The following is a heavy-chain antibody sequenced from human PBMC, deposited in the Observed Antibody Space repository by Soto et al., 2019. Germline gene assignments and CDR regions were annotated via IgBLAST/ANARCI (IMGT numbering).Heavy chain of an antibody. CDR2: VSYDGNHK. J-gene: IGHJ6*03. CDR3: AKDVGHQLVLNYRMDV. Sequence: QVQLVESGGGVIQPWTSLSLSCGSSGFTFRSFGMYWVRQAPGKGLEWLAVVSYDGNHKYYADSVKGRFTVSRDNAKNTMSLQMNSLRGKDTAVYYCAKDVGHQLVLNYRMDVWGKGTTVTVSS. D-gene: IGHD6-13*01. V-gene: IGHV3-30*18. CDR1: GFTFRSFG.